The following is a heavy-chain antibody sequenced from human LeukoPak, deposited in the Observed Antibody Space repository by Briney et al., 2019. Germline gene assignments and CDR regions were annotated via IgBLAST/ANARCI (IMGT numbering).Heavy chain of an antibody. D-gene: IGHD3-10*01. CDR1: GGSFSGYY. Sequence: PSETLSLTCAVYGGSFSGYYWSWIRQPPGKGLEWIGEINHSGSANYNPSLKSRVTISVDTSKNQFSLKLSSVTAADTAVYYCARAPIRYGSGRPYYYGMDVWGQGTTVTVSS. V-gene: IGHV4-34*01. J-gene: IGHJ6*02. CDR2: INHSGSA. CDR3: ARAPIRYGSGRPYYYGMDV.